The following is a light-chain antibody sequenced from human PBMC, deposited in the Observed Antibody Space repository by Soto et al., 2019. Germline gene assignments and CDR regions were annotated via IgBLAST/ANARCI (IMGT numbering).Light chain of an antibody. CDR2: GAS. CDR3: QQYGVSPPLT. V-gene: IGKV3-20*01. Sequence: EIVLTQSPGTLSLSPGDTATLSCRASQSVSSNYLAGYQQKPGQAPRLLIYGASSRATGIPDRFSGSGSGTDFTLTISRLEPEDFAVYYCQQYGVSPPLTFGGGTKVEVK. CDR1: QSVSSNY. J-gene: IGKJ4*01.